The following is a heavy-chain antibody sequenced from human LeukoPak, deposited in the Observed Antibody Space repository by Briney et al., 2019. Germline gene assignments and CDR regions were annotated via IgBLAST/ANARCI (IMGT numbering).Heavy chain of an antibody. J-gene: IGHJ4*02. Sequence: SGGSLRLSRAASGFTFDDYAMHWVRQAPGKGLEWVSGISWNSGSIGYADSVKGRFTISRDNAKNSLYLQMNSLRAEDMALYYCTISRGAALDYWGQGTLVTVSS. D-gene: IGHD6-6*01. CDR3: TISRGAALDY. CDR1: GFTFDDYA. V-gene: IGHV3-9*03. CDR2: ISWNSGSI.